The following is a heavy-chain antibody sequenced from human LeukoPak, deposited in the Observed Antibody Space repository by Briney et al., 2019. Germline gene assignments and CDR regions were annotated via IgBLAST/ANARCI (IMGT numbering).Heavy chain of an antibody. Sequence: GGSLRLSCAASGFTFSSYSMNWVRQAPGKGLEWVSSISSSSSYIYYADSVKGRFTISRDNAKNSLYLQMNSLRAEDTAVYYCARDPSGWSSYYYYYGMDVWGQGTTVTVSS. CDR3: ARDPSGWSSYYYYYGMDV. J-gene: IGHJ6*02. CDR2: ISSSSSYI. CDR1: GFTFSSYS. D-gene: IGHD6-19*01. V-gene: IGHV3-21*01.